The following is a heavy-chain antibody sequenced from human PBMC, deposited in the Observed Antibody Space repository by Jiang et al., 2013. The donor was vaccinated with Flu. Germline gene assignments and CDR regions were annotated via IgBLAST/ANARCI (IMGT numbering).Heavy chain of an antibody. D-gene: IGHD3-10*01. CDR1: GGPISSYY. CDR3: AREGGSGNIYY. Sequence: PGLVKPSETLSLTCTVSGGPISSYYWSWIRQPPGKGLGWIGYIYYSGSTNYNPSLKSRVTISVDTSKNQFSLKLSSVTAADTAVYYCAREGGSGNIYYWGQGTLVTVSS. V-gene: IGHV4-59*01. CDR2: IYYSGST. J-gene: IGHJ4*02.